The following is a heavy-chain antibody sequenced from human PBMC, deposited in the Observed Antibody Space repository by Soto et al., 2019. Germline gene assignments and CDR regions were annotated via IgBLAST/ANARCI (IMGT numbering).Heavy chain of an antibody. CDR3: ARHYSTTSAFDS. V-gene: IGHV4-39*01. D-gene: IGHD2-2*01. CDR1: GGPISGSSYY. Sequence: SETLSLTCAVSGGPISGSSYYWGWVRQPPGEGLEWIGSIYYSGNTYYNPSLRSRISISVDTSQERFSLRLSSVTAADAAVYYCARHYSTTSAFDSWGLGTLVTVSS. J-gene: IGHJ4*02. CDR2: IYYSGNT.